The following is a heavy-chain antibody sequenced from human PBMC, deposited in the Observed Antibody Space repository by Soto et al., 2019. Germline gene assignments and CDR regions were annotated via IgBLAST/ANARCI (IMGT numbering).Heavy chain of an antibody. Sequence: GESLKISCKGSGYSFAGYWITWVRQKPGKGLEWMGRIDPSDSQTYYSPSFRGHVTISVTKSITTVFLQRSSLRASDSAMYYCARQIYDSDTGPNLHYYFESWGQGTPVTVSS. D-gene: IGHD3-22*01. CDR1: GYSFAGYW. J-gene: IGHJ4*02. CDR3: ARQIYDSDTGPNLHYYFES. V-gene: IGHV5-10-1*01. CDR2: IDPSDSQT.